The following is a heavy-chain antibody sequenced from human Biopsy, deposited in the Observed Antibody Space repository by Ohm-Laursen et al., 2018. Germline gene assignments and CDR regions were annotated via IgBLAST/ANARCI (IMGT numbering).Heavy chain of an antibody. CDR1: GGFLSSYY. Sequence: SDTLSLTCSPSGGFLSSYYWSWIRQSAGRGLEWIGRIYIDGTSDYNPSLKNRVSMSVDSSKKQFSLRLTSLSVADTAKYYCARAPPLIRGVLESWFDPWGQGILVTVSS. V-gene: IGHV4-4*07. D-gene: IGHD3-10*01. CDR3: ARAPPLIRGVLESWFDP. CDR2: IYIDGTS. J-gene: IGHJ5*02.